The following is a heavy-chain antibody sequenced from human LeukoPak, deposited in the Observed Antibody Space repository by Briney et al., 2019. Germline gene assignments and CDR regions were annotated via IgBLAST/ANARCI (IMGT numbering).Heavy chain of an antibody. J-gene: IGHJ6*02. CDR1: GFTFISYV. Sequence: PGGSLRLSCAASGFTFISYVMSWVRQAPGKGLEWVSSISSSSYIYYADSVKGRFTISRDNAKNSLYLQMNSLRAEDTAVYYCASTLYGSGSYYYYYYYYGMDVWGQGTTVTVSS. CDR2: ISSSSYI. V-gene: IGHV3-21*01. CDR3: ASTLYGSGSYYYYYYYYGMDV. D-gene: IGHD3-10*01.